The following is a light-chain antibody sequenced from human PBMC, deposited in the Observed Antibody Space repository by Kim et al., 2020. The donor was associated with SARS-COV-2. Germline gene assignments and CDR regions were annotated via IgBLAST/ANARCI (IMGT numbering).Light chain of an antibody. V-gene: IGKV1-27*01. Sequence: ASVGDRVTSTCRASQGISNYLAWYQQKPGKVPKLLIYAASASQSGVPSRFSGSGSGTDFTLTISSLQPEDVATYYCQKYNSAPRTFGQGTKVDIK. CDR1: QGISNY. CDR2: AAS. CDR3: QKYNSAPRT. J-gene: IGKJ1*01.